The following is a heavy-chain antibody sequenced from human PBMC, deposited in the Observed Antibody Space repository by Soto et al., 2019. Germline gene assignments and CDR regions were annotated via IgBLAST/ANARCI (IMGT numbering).Heavy chain of an antibody. CDR2: ISGSGGST. V-gene: IGHV3-23*01. J-gene: IGHJ1*01. CDR3: AKDGGYSSSWYTGVEYFQH. D-gene: IGHD6-13*01. Sequence: GGSLRLSCAASGFTFSSYAMSWVRQAPGKGLEWVSAISGSGGSTYYADSVKGRFTISRDNSKNTLYLQMNSLRAEDTAVYYCAKDGGYSSSWYTGVEYFQHWGQGTLVTVSS. CDR1: GFTFSSYA.